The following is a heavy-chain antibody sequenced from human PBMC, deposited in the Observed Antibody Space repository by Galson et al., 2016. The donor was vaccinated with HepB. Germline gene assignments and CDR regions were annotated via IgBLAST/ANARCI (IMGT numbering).Heavy chain of an antibody. CDR2: ISRSGDST. J-gene: IGHJ6*04. CDR1: GFTFRNYG. Sequence: SLRLSCAASGFTFRNYGMTWVRQAPGKGLEVVSSISRSGDSTDYADSVKGRFTISRDNSKNTLSLQLNSPTADDTAIYYCVQGSTAPAVWGKGTMVTVSS. D-gene: IGHD2-2*01. CDR3: VQGSTAPAV. V-gene: IGHV3-23*01.